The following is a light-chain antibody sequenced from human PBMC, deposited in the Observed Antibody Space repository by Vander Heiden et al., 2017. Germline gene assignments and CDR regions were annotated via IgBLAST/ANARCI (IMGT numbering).Light chain of an antibody. J-gene: IGKJ1*01. V-gene: IGKV1-5*03. Sequence: DIQMRQSPSTLSASVGDRVTITCRASQSISNWLAWYQQKPGKAPKLLIYQASNLDNGVPSRFSGSGSGTEFTLTINSLQPDDFATYYCQHENNLSETFGQGTKVDVK. CDR2: QAS. CDR1: QSISNW. CDR3: QHENNLSET.